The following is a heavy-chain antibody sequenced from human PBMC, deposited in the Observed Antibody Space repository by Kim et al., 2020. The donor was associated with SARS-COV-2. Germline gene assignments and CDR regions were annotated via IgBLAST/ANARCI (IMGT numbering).Heavy chain of an antibody. CDR2: INHSGST. CDR3: ASTILADSSSWYDLGYNWFDP. Sequence: SETLSLTCAVYGGSFSGYYWSWIRQPPGKGLEWIGEINHSGSTNYNPSLKSRVTISVDTSKNQFSLKLSSVTAADTAVYYCASTILADSSSWYDLGYNWFDPWGQGTLVTVSS. D-gene: IGHD6-13*01. J-gene: IGHJ5*02. CDR1: GGSFSGYY. V-gene: IGHV4-34*01.